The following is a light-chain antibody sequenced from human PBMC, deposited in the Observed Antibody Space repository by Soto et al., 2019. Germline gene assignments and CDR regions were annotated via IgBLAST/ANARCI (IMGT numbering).Light chain of an antibody. CDR1: SAYNKYA. CDR2: LDSDGSH. V-gene: IGLV4-69*01. Sequence: QSVLTQSPSASASLGASVKLTCTLSSAYNKYAIAWHRQQPEKGHRFLMKLDSDGSHIRGDGIPDRFSGSTSGAERYLTISSLQSDDEADYYCKSWGPDIVVFGGGTKVTVL. J-gene: IGLJ2*01. CDR3: KSWGPDIVV.